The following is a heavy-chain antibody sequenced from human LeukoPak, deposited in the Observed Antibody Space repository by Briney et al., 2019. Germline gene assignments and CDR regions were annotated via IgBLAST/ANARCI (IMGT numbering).Heavy chain of an antibody. D-gene: IGHD6-13*01. J-gene: IGHJ5*02. V-gene: IGHV1-8*01. CDR3: ARGGASAAARRFDP. CDR2: MNPNSGNT. CDR1: GYTFTSYG. Sequence: GASVKVSCKASGYTFTSYGISWVRQAPGQGLEWMGWMNPNSGNTGYAQRFQGRVTLTSNTSISTAYMELGSLRSEDTAVYYCARGGASAAARRFDPWGQGTLVTVSS.